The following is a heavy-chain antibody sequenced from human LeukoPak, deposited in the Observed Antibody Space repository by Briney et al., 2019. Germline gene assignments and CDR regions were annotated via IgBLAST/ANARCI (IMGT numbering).Heavy chain of an antibody. CDR3: ARDFSGTFDY. D-gene: IGHD2/OR15-2a*01. Sequence: PGRSLRLSCAASGFTFSSYGMHWVRQAPGKGLEWVAVISYDGSNKYYADSVKGRFTISRDNSKSTLYLQMNSLRAEDTAVYYCARDFSGTFDYWGQGTLVTVSS. V-gene: IGHV3-30*03. CDR2: ISYDGSNK. J-gene: IGHJ4*02. CDR1: GFTFSSYG.